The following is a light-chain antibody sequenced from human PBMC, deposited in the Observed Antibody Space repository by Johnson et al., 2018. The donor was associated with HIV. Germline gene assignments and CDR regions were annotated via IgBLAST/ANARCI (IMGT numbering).Light chain of an antibody. Sequence: QAVLTQPPSVSAAPGQKVTISCSGSSSNIGNNYVSWYQQLPGTAPKLLIYENNKRPSGIPDRFSGSKSGTSATLGITGLQTGDEADYYCGTWDSSLSAVPYFFGTGTKVTVL. CDR2: ENN. J-gene: IGLJ1*01. CDR1: SSNIGNNY. V-gene: IGLV1-51*02. CDR3: GTWDSSLSAVPYF.